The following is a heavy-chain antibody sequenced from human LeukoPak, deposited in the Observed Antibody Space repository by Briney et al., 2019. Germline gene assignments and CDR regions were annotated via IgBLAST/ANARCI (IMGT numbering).Heavy chain of an antibody. D-gene: IGHD3-3*01. CDR3: AKGYYDFWSGERGDAFDI. J-gene: IGHJ3*02. CDR1: GFTFDDYA. V-gene: IGHV3-9*03. CDR2: ISWNSGSI. Sequence: GRSLRLSCAASGFTFDDYAMHWVRQAPGKGLEWVSGISWNSGSIGYADSVKGRFTISRDNAKNSLYLQMNSLRAEDMALYYCAKGYYDFWSGERGDAFDIWGQGTMVTVSS.